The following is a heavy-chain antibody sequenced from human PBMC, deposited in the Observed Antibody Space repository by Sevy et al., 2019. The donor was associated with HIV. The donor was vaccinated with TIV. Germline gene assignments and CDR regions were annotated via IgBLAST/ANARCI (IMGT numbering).Heavy chain of an antibody. D-gene: IGHD3-3*01. CDR2: ISGSGGST. J-gene: IGHJ3*02. CDR1: GFTFTNYA. Sequence: GGSLRLSCAASGFTFTNYAMNWVRQAPGKGLEWVSTISGSGGSTYYADSVKGRFTISRDNSKNTLYLQMNSLRAADTALYYCARVHSVRSGYYLLGAFDIWGQGTMVTVSS. CDR3: ARVHSVRSGYYLLGAFDI. V-gene: IGHV3-23*01.